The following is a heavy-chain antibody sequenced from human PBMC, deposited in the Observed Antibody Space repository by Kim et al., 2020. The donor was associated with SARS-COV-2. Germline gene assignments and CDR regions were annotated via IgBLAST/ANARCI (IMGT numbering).Heavy chain of an antibody. CDR1: GFTFSSYS. D-gene: IGHD1-26*01. CDR2: ISSSSSYI. Sequence: GGSLRLSCAASGFTFSSYSMNWVRQAPGKGLEWVSSISSSSSYIYYADSVKGRFTISRDNAKNSLYLQMNSLRAEDTAVYYCARVPVGATHFDYWGQRTLVTVSS. J-gene: IGHJ4*02. CDR3: ARVPVGATHFDY. V-gene: IGHV3-21*04.